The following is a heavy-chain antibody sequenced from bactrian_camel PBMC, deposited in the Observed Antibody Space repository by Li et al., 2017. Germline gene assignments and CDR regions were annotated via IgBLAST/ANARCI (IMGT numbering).Heavy chain of an antibody. V-gene: IGHV3-3*01. CDR2: ISSRGSNT. CDR1: GYNYSILA. D-gene: IGHD3*01. Sequence: QVQLVESGGGSVQAGGSLRLSCVGSGYNYSILAMAWFRQAPGKEREGVALISSRGSNTYYVDSVEGRFTISRDNAKNTVYLEMNNLKPEDTAVYRCAAGRAGCPIPPATTYDYYGQGTQVTVS. CDR3: AAGRAGCPIPPATTYDY. J-gene: IGHJ4*01.